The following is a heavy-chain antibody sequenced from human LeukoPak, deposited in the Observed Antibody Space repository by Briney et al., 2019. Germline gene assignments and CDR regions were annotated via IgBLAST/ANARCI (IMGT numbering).Heavy chain of an antibody. D-gene: IGHD3-22*01. Sequence: GGSLRLSCAASGFTFDDYGMSWVRQAPGQGLEWVSGINWNADSTVYADSVKGRFAISRDNAKNSLYLQMNSLRAEDTALYYCARGGYYDNSGASDYWGQGTLVTVSS. V-gene: IGHV3-20*04. CDR2: INWNADST. CDR3: ARGGYYDNSGASDY. CDR1: GFTFDDYG. J-gene: IGHJ4*02.